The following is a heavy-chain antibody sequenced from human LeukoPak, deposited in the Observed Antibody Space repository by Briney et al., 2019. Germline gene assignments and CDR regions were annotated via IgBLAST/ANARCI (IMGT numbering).Heavy chain of an antibody. J-gene: IGHJ4*02. Sequence: GASVKVSCKASGYTFTSYDVNWVRQATGQGLEWMGWVNPNSGDTAYAQNFQGRVTMTRVTSINTAYMELSSLRSEDTAVYYCARGAWTSSFDYWGQGTLVTVSS. CDR1: GYTFTSYD. D-gene: IGHD6-6*01. CDR3: ARGAWTSSFDY. V-gene: IGHV1-8*01. CDR2: VNPNSGDT.